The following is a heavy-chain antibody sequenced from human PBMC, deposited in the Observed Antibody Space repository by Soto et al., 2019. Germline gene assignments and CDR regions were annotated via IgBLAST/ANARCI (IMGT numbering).Heavy chain of an antibody. CDR2: IRSKANSYAT. V-gene: IGHV3-73*01. Sequence: EVQLVESGGGLVQPGGSLKLSCAASGFTFSGSAMHWVRQASGKGLEWVGRIRSKANSYATAYAASVKGRFTISRDDSKNTAYLQMNSPKTEDTAVYYCTRPGSNYGSGLVYWGQGTLVTVSS. CDR1: GFTFSGSA. D-gene: IGHD3-10*01. CDR3: TRPGSNYGSGLVY. J-gene: IGHJ4*02.